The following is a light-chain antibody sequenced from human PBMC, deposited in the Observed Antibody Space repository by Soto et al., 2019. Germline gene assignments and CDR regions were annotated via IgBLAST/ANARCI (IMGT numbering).Light chain of an antibody. Sequence: DIQMTQSPSSLSASVGDRVTITCRASQSIAGYLHWYQQKPGKAPKLLIYGASNLESGVPSRFSGSGSGTDFTLTISSLQPEDFTTYYCQQTYSTPPTFGQGTKVEIK. CDR3: QQTYSTPPT. CDR2: GAS. J-gene: IGKJ1*01. V-gene: IGKV1-39*01. CDR1: QSIAGY.